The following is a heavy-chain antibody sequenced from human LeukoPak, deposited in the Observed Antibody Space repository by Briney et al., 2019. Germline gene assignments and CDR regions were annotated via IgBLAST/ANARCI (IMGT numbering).Heavy chain of an antibody. J-gene: IGHJ4*02. V-gene: IGHV4-39*01. CDR3: ARVYDSSAAY. Sequence: PSETLSLTCTVSGGSISSDSYYWGWIRQPPGKGLEWIGTIYYSGSTFYNPSLKSRVTIPVDTSKSQFSLKLSSVTAADTAVYYCARVYDSSAAYWGQGTLVTVSS. CDR1: GGSISSDSYY. D-gene: IGHD3-22*01. CDR2: IYYSGST.